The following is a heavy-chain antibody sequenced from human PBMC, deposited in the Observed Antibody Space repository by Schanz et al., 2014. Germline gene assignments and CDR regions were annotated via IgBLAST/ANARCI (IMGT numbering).Heavy chain of an antibody. CDR3: ARDTTWRLDL. CDR1: GGSISSGGYS. CDR2: IYYSGNT. J-gene: IGHJ2*01. D-gene: IGHD1-1*01. Sequence: LQLQESGSGLMKPSQTLSLTCAVSGGSISSGGYSWNWIRRSPGKGLEWIGYIYYSGNTYYNPPLKSRVTISVDRSRNQFSLRLTSLTAADTAVYYCARDTTWRLDLWGRGTLVTVSS. V-gene: IGHV4-30-2*06.